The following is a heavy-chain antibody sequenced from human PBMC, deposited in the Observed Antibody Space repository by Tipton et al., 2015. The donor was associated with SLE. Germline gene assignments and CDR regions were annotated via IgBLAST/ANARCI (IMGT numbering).Heavy chain of an antibody. V-gene: IGHV4-38-2*02. D-gene: IGHD2-2*01. Sequence: TLSLTCTVSGYSISSGYYWGWIRQPPGKGLEWIGSIYHSGNTYYNPSLKSRVTMSVDTSKNHVSLKLSSVAAADTAVYYCTSAAYQYNYDFWGQGALVTVSS. CDR2: IYHSGNT. CDR3: TSAAYQYNYDF. J-gene: IGHJ4*02. CDR1: GYSISSGYY.